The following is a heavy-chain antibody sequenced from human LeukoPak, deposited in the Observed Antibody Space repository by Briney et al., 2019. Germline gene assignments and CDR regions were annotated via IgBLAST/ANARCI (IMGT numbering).Heavy chain of an antibody. D-gene: IGHD5-24*01. Sequence: PSETLSLTCAVYGGSFSGYYWSWIRQAPGKGLEWIGYISYSGNTNYNPSLKSRVTISVDTSKNQFSLKLSSVTAADTAVYYCARGGGYNSPFGYWGQGTLVTVSS. CDR3: ARGGGYNSPFGY. CDR1: GGSFSGYY. CDR2: ISYSGNT. V-gene: IGHV4-59*01. J-gene: IGHJ4*02.